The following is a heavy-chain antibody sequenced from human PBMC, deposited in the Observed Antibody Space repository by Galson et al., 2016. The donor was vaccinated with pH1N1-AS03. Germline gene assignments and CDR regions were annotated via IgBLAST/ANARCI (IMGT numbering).Heavy chain of an antibody. CDR1: GFSFNTFA. CDR2: ISASGGDT. V-gene: IGHV3-23*01. D-gene: IGHD1-26*01. CDR3: ARRSPWDSYYFDS. Sequence: SLRLSCAASGFSFNTFAMSWVRQAHGKGLEWASSISASGGDTYYADSVKGRFTISRDNSRNTLYLQMNTLRAEDAAIYYCARRSPWDSYYFDSWGQGTLVTVSS. J-gene: IGHJ4*02.